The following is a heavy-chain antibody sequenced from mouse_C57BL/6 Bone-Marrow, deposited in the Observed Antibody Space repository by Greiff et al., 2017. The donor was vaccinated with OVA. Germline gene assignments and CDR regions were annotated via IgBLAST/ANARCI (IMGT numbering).Heavy chain of an antibody. CDR3: TADYGSSY. V-gene: IGHV14-4*01. J-gene: IGHJ2*01. D-gene: IGHD1-1*01. CDR2: IDPENGDP. Sequence: VQLQQPGAELVRPGSSVKLSCKASGYTFTSYWMHWVKQRPIQGLEWIGWIDPENGDPEYASKFQGKATITADTSSNTAYLQLSSLTSEDTAVYYCTADYGSSYWGQGTTLTVSS. CDR1: GYTFTSYW.